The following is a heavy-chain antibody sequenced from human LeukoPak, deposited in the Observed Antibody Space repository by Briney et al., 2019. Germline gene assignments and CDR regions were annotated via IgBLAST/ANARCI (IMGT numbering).Heavy chain of an antibody. CDR2: ISYDGSNK. J-gene: IGHJ4*02. V-gene: IGHV3-30-3*01. CDR1: GFTFSSYA. Sequence: GGSLRLPCAASGFTFSSYAMHWVRQAPGKGLEWVAVISYDGSNKYYADSVKGRFTISRDNSKNTLYLQMNSLRAEDTAVYYCARESYSSSWSLDYWGQGTLVTVSS. CDR3: ARESYSSSWSLDY. D-gene: IGHD6-13*01.